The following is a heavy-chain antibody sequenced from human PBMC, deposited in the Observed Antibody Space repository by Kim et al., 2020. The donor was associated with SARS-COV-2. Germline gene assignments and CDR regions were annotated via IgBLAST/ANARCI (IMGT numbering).Heavy chain of an antibody. J-gene: IGHJ6*02. Sequence: GGSLRLSCAASGFTFSSYDMHWVRQATGKGLEWVSAIGTAGDPYYPGSVKGRFTISRENAKNSLYLQMNSLRAGDTAVYYCARGLVGGGDLDYYGMDVWGQGTTVTVSS. CDR3: ARGLVGGGDLDYYGMDV. D-gene: IGHD2-21*02. CDR2: IGTAGDP. V-gene: IGHV3-13*05. CDR1: GFTFSSYD.